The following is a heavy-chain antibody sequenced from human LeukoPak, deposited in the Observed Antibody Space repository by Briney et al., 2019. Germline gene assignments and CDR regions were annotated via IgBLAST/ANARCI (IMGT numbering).Heavy chain of an antibody. CDR2: IKQDGSAE. Sequence: GGSLRLSCAAPGFTFSNYWMSWVRQAPGKGLEGVANIKQDGSAENYVDSVKGRFTISRDNAKNSLYLQMNSLRADDTAVYYCARYSDSSGWFDPWGQGTLVTVSS. CDR3: ARYSDSSGWFDP. CDR1: GFTFSNYW. D-gene: IGHD6-6*01. J-gene: IGHJ5*02. V-gene: IGHV3-7*01.